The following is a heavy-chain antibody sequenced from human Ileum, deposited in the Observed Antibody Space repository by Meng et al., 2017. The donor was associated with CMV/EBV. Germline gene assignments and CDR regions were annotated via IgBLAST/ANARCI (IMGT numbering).Heavy chain of an antibody. D-gene: IGHD3-3*01. V-gene: IGHV1-24*01. CDR3: ATFDFWSNYPLYY. J-gene: IGHJ4*02. Sequence: GAECAKPGVTVKSSWKVLCTSHSYLSMHGVLQAPGKGLEWMGGFNAEDAETVYAQKFQDRLTMTKDTSTDTAYMELNSLRSEDTAVYYCATFDFWSNYPLYYWGQGTLVTVSS. CDR2: FNAEDAET. CDR1: CTSHSYLS.